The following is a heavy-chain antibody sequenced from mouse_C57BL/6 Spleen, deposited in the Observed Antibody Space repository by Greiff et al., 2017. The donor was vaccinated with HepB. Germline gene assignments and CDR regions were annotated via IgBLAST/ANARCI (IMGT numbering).Heavy chain of an antibody. V-gene: IGHV1-82*01. Sequence: QVQLQQSGPELVKPGASVKISCKASGYAFSSSWMNWVKQRPGKGLEWIGRIYPGDGDTNYNGTFKGKATLTADKSSSTAYMQLSSLTSEDSAVYFCAIITTVVASYYAMDYWGQGTSVTVSS. CDR2: IYPGDGDT. D-gene: IGHD1-1*01. CDR3: AIITTVVASYYAMDY. CDR1: GYAFSSSW. J-gene: IGHJ4*01.